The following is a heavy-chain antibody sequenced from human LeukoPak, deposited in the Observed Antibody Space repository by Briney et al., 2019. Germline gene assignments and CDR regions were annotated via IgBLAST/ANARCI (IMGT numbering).Heavy chain of an antibody. Sequence: SVKVSCKASGGTFSSYAISWVRQAPGQGLEWMGRIIPILGIANYAQKFQGRVTITADKSTSTAYMEQSSLRSEDTAVYYCARGLVVGATRTRWFDPWGQGTLVTVSS. J-gene: IGHJ5*02. CDR2: IIPILGIA. D-gene: IGHD1-26*01. CDR1: GGTFSSYA. CDR3: ARGLVVGATRTRWFDP. V-gene: IGHV1-69*04.